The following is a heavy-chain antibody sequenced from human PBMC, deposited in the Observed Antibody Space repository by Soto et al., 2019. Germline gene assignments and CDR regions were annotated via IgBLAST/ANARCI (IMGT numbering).Heavy chain of an antibody. CDR3: ARGLGGAFDY. J-gene: IGHJ4*02. D-gene: IGHD1-26*01. Sequence: QVQLVQSGAEVKKPGASVKVSCKASGYTFTNFDINWVRQATGQGLEWMGWMNPKSGNTDYAENFQCRVTMTRNTYIGTAYMELSSLRSEDTAVYYCARGLGGAFDYWGQGTLVTVAS. CDR2: MNPKSGNT. CDR1: GYTFTNFD. V-gene: IGHV1-8*01.